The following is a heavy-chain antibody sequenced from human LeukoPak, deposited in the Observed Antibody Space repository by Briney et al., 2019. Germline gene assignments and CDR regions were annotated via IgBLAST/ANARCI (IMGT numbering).Heavy chain of an antibody. V-gene: IGHV3-48*04. CDR3: ARGGVVVVPAARIRSNWFDP. Sequence: PGGSLRLSCAPSGFTLSRYSMNWVRQAPGKGREWVSYISSSSSTISYADCVKGRFTISRDNAKNSLYLQMTSLRAEDTAVYYCARGGVVVVPAARIRSNWFDPRGQGTLVTVSS. J-gene: IGHJ5*02. CDR2: ISSSSSTI. CDR1: GFTLSRYS. D-gene: IGHD2-2*01.